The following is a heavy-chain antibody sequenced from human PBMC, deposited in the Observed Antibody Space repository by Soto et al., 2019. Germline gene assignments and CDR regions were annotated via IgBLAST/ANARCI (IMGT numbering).Heavy chain of an antibody. V-gene: IGHV4-39*01. CDR1: GGSISSYN. D-gene: IGHD5-12*01. Sequence: PSETLYLTCTVSGGSISSYNWSWIRQPPGKGLECIGSIYYGGSTYYNPSLNSRFTRSVDTSKYQFSMKLSSVTAADTAVYYCARQGRDGYNPYYFDYWGQGTLVTVSS. CDR3: ARQGRDGYNPYYFDY. J-gene: IGHJ4*01. CDR2: IYYGGST.